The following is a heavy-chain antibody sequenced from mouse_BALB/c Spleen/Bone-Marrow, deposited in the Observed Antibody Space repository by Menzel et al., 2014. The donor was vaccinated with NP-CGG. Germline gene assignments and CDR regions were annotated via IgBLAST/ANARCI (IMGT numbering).Heavy chain of an antibody. CDR2: IDPANGNT. CDR3: ARWEYYAMDY. J-gene: IGHJ4*01. CDR1: GFNIKDTY. V-gene: IGHV14-3*02. D-gene: IGHD4-1*01. Sequence: EVMLVESGAELVKPGASVKLSCTASGFNIKDTYMHWVKQRPEQGLEWIGRIDPANGNTKYDLKFQGKATITADTSSNTAYLQLSSLTSEDTAVYYCARWEYYAMDYWGQGTSVTVSS.